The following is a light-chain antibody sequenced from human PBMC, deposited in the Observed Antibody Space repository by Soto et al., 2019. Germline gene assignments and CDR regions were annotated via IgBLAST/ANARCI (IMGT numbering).Light chain of an antibody. Sequence: VLRQSPFTLSFSPEQIATLSFRASQSVGTYLAWYQQKPGQAPRLLIYDASNRATDIAPRFRGSGSGTDFTPTISIVKPEDFVVYISQVRSNLLRTLAQGTRLEIK. CDR2: DAS. CDR3: QVRSNLLRT. CDR1: QSVGTY. V-gene: IGKV3-11*01. J-gene: IGKJ5*01.